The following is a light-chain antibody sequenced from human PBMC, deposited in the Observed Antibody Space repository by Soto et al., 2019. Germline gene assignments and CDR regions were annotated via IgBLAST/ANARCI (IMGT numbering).Light chain of an antibody. CDR2: WAS. CDR1: QRLLYSSNNKNY. Sequence: DIVMTQSPDSLAVSLGESATINCTSSQRLLYSSNNKNYLVWYQQKPGQPPKXLIYWASTRESGVPDRFSGSWSGTDFTLTISSLQAEDVAVYYCQQYYSAPLTLVRGTKVDIK. J-gene: IGKJ4*01. CDR3: QQYYSAPLT. V-gene: IGKV4-1*01.